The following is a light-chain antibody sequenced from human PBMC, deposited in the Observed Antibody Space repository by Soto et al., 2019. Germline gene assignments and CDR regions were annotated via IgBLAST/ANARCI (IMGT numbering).Light chain of an antibody. J-gene: IGKJ4*01. CDR2: GAS. CDR3: QQYVSIPLT. V-gene: IGKV3-20*01. CDR1: QSVRSSY. Sequence: EIVLTQSPGTLSLSPGERATLSCRASQSVRSSYLAWYQQKPGQAPRLLIFGASSRATGIPDRFSGSGSGTDFTLTISRLEPEDFAVYYCQQYVSIPLTFGGGTKVDIK.